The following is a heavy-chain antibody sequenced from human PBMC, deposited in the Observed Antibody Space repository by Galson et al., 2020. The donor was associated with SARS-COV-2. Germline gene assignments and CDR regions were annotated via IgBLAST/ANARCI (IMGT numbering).Heavy chain of an antibody. V-gene: IGHV4-39*07. CDR1: GGSISSTSNY. Sequence: SETLSLTCSVFGGSISSTSNYWGWIRQPPGKGLEWIGSIYYSGSTYYNPSLKSRVTISVDTANNHFSLKLTSVTAADAAMYYCARHQYTGSWGYAFDIWGQGTMVSVSS. CDR2: IYYSGST. D-gene: IGHD6-13*01. J-gene: IGHJ3*02. CDR3: ARHQYTGSWGYAFDI.